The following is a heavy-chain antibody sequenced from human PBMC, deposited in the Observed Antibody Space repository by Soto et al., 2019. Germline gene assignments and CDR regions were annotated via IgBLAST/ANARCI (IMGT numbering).Heavy chain of an antibody. CDR2: ISWNSGSI. Sequence: ESGGGLVQPGRSLRLSCAASGFTFDDYAMHWVRQAPGKGLEWVSGISWNSGSIGYADSVKGRFTISRDNAKNSLYLQMNSLRAEDTALYYCAKRAHYYGSGPDAFDIWGQGTMVTVSS. D-gene: IGHD3-10*01. J-gene: IGHJ3*02. CDR3: AKRAHYYGSGPDAFDI. CDR1: GFTFDDYA. V-gene: IGHV3-9*01.